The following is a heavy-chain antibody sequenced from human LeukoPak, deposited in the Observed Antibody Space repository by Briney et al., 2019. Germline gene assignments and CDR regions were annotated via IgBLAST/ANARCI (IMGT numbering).Heavy chain of an antibody. J-gene: IGHJ4*02. V-gene: IGHV5-10-1*01. CDR1: GYSFTTYW. CDR2: IDPSDSYT. D-gene: IGHD4-23*01. Sequence: GESLRISCKGSGYSFTTYWISWVRQMPGKGLEWMGRIDPSDSYTNYSPSFQGHVTISADKSISTAYLQWSSLKASDTATYYCARHVRWPFDYWGQGTLVTVSS. CDR3: ARHVRWPFDY.